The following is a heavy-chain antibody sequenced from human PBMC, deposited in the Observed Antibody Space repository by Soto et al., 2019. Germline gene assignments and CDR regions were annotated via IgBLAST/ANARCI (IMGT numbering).Heavy chain of an antibody. J-gene: IGHJ4*02. V-gene: IGHV6-1*01. CDR3: AREVNWNYLLGYFDY. Sequence: SPTLSLTCAISGDSVSSNSAAWNWIRQSPSRGLEWLGRTYYRSKWYNDYAVSVKSRITINPDTSKNQFSLQLNSVTPEDTAVYYCAREVNWNYLLGYFDYWGQGTLVTVSS. D-gene: IGHD1-7*01. CDR2: TYYRSKWYN. CDR1: GDSVSSNSAA.